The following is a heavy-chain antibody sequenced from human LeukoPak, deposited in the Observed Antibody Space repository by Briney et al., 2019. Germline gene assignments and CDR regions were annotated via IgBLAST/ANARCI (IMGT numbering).Heavy chain of an antibody. CDR1: GFTFSSYS. J-gene: IGHJ4*02. V-gene: IGHV3-48*04. D-gene: IGHD3-10*01. Sequence: GGPLRLSCAASGFTFSSYSMNWVRQAPGKGPEWVSYISSSSSTIYYADSVKGRFTISRDNAKNSLYLQMNSLRAEDTAVYYCARDAITMVRGVITTWGQGTLVTVSS. CDR3: ARDAITMVRGVITT. CDR2: ISSSSSTI.